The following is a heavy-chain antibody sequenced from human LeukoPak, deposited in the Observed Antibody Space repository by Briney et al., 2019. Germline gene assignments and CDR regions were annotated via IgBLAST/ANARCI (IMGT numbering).Heavy chain of an antibody. J-gene: IGHJ4*02. CDR2: IYRGDSDT. CDR1: GYSFTSYW. D-gene: IGHD4-11*01. V-gene: IGHV5-51*01. CDR3: ARLLASPFLRLPLNFDY. Sequence: GASLKISCKGSGYSFTSYWIGWVRQMPGKGLEWMGIIYRGDSDTRYSPSFQGQVTISADKSISTAYLQWSSLKASDTAMYYCARLLASPFLRLPLNFDYWGQGTLVTVSS.